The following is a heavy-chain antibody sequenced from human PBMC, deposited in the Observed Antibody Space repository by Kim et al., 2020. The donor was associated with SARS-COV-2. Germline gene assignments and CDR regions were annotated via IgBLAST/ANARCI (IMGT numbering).Heavy chain of an antibody. CDR3: ARGPPRITIFGVVIPDYYM. CDR2: INHSGST. Sequence: SQTLSLTCAVYGGSFSGYYWSWIRQPPGKGLEWIGEINHSGSTNYNPSLKSRVTISVDTSKNQFSLKLSSVTAADTAVYYCARGPPRITIFGVVIPDYYM. CDR1: GGSFSGYY. V-gene: IGHV4-34*01. J-gene: IGHJ6*03. D-gene: IGHD3-3*01.